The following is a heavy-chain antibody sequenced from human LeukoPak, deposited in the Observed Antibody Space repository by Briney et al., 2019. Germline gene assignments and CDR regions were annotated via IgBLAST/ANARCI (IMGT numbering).Heavy chain of an antibody. Sequence: SVKVSCKASGGTFSSYAISWVRQAPGQGLEWMGGIIPIFGTANYAQKFQGRVTITADKSTSTAYMELSSLRSEDTAVYYCASLADIVVVPAAIGGYYYYYGMDVWGEGTTVTVSS. J-gene: IGHJ6*04. CDR3: ASLADIVVVPAAIGGYYYYYGMDV. V-gene: IGHV1-69*06. CDR2: IIPIFGTA. D-gene: IGHD2-2*01. CDR1: GGTFSSYA.